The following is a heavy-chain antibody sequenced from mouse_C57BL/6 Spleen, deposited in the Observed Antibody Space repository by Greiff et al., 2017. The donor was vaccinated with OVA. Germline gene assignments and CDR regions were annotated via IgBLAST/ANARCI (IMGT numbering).Heavy chain of an antibody. V-gene: IGHV1-81*01. J-gene: IGHJ3*01. CDR1: GYTFTSYG. CDR3: ARTASITTGPGFAY. Sequence: QVQLQQSGAELASPVASVQLSCTASGYTFTSYGISWVKQRTGQGLEWIGEIYPRSGNTYYNEKFKGKATLTADKSSSTAYMELRSLTSEDSAVYFCARTASITTGPGFAYWGQGTLVTVSA. D-gene: IGHD1-1*01. CDR2: IYPRSGNT.